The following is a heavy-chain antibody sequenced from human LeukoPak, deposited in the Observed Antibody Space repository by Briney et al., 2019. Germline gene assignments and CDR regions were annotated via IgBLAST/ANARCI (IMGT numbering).Heavy chain of an antibody. Sequence: SETLSLTCAVYGGSFSGYYWSWIRQPPGKGLEWIGEINHSGSTNYNPSLKSRVTISVDTSKNQFSLKLSSVTAVDTAVYYCATRPFTYYDFWSGSFDAFDIWGQGTMVTVSS. CDR3: ATRPFTYYDFWSGSFDAFDI. CDR2: INHSGST. CDR1: GGSFSGYY. J-gene: IGHJ3*02. D-gene: IGHD3-3*01. V-gene: IGHV4-34*01.